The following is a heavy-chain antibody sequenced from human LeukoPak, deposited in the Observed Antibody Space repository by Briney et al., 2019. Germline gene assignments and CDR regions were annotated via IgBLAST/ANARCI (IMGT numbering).Heavy chain of an antibody. D-gene: IGHD2-2*01. V-gene: IGHV1-18*01. CDR3: ARRPLSVVPAGPDY. J-gene: IGHJ4*02. CDR1: GYTFTSYG. CDR2: ISAYNSNT. Sequence: ASVKVSCKASGYTFTSYGISWVRQAPGQGLEWMGWISAYNSNTNYAQKLQGRVTMTTDTSTSTAYMELRSLRSDDTAVYYCARRPLSVVPAGPDYWGQGTLVTVSS.